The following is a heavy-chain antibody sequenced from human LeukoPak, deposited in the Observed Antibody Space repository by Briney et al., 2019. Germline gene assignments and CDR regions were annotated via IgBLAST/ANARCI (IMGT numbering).Heavy chain of an antibody. CDR3: ARGTSSNYDILTGYYNVRQDAFDI. Sequence: ASVKVSCKAFGYTFITYYMHWVRQAPGQGLEWMGIINPSGGTTSYAQKFQGRVTITADKSTSTAYMELSSLRSEDTAVYYCARGTSSNYDILTGYYNVRQDAFDIWGQGTMVTVSS. D-gene: IGHD3-9*01. CDR2: INPSGGTT. J-gene: IGHJ3*02. V-gene: IGHV1-46*01. CDR1: GYTFITYY.